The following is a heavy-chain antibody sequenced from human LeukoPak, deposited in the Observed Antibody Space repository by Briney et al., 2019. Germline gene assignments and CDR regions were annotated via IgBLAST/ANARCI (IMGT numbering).Heavy chain of an antibody. D-gene: IGHD1-20*01. V-gene: IGHV4-59*01. Sequence: PSETLSLTCTVSGGSISSYYWSWIRQPPGKGLEWIGYIYYSGSNNYNPSLKSRVTISVDKSKNQFSLKLSSVTAADTAVYYCARDRPDGITGSRGPYGMDVWGKGTTVTVSS. CDR2: IYYSGSN. CDR3: ARDRPDGITGSRGPYGMDV. J-gene: IGHJ6*04. CDR1: GGSISSYY.